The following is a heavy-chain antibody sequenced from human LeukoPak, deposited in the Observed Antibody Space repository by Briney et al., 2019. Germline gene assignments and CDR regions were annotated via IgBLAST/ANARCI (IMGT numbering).Heavy chain of an antibody. CDR3: AREGTARDAFDI. CDR1: GFTFSYYA. V-gene: IGHV3-30-3*01. CDR2: ISSDGSDK. D-gene: IGHD2-21*02. Sequence: PGGSLRLSCAASGFTFSYYAMHWVCQAPGKGLEWVAFISSDGSDKYYADSMKGRFTISRDNSKNTLYLQMTSLRGEDTAMYYCAREGTARDAFDIWGQGTMVTVSS. J-gene: IGHJ3*02.